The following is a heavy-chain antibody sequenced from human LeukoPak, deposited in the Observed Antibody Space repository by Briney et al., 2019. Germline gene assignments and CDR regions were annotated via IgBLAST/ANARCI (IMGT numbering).Heavy chain of an antibody. V-gene: IGHV3-23*01. Sequence: GGSLRLSCAVSGFTFSSYAMSWVRQAPGKGLEWVSTISGSGGNTYYADSVKGRFTISRDNSKNTLYLQMNSLRAEDTAVYYCAKDQLRYSDYWGQGTLVTVSS. CDR3: AKDQLRYSDY. CDR2: ISGSGGNT. D-gene: IGHD3-9*01. CDR1: GFTFSSYA. J-gene: IGHJ4*02.